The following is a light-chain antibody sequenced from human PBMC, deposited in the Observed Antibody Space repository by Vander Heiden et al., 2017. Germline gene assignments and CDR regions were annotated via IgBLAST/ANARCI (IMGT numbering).Light chain of an antibody. V-gene: IGLV2-23*01. CDR1: SCDVGSYNL. J-gene: IGLJ2*01. Sequence: QSALTQPASVSGSPGQSITISCTRTSCDVGSYNLVSWYQQHPGKAPKLMIYEGSKRPSGVSNRFSGSKSGNTASLTISGLQAEDEADYYCCSYAGSSTVVFGGGTKLTVL. CDR2: EGS. CDR3: CSYAGSSTVV.